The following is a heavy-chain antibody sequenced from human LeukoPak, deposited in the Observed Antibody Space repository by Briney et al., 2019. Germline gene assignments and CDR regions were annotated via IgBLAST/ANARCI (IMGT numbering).Heavy chain of an antibody. J-gene: IGHJ5*01. V-gene: IGHV3-30*02. CDR1: GFTFSIYG. CDR2: IRYDGSNK. D-gene: IGHD2-8*01. CDR3: ARDHGAGANAGFDS. Sequence: GGSLRLSCAASGFTFSIYGMHWVRQAPGKGLEWVAFIRYDGSNKYHADSVKGRFTISRDNSKNTLSLQMNSLRAEDTAVYYCARDHGAGANAGFDSWGQGTLVTVSS.